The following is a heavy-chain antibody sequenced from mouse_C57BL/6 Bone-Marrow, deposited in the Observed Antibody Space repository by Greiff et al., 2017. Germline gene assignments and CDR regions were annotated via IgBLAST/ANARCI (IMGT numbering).Heavy chain of an antibody. J-gene: IGHJ3*01. CDR2: IRSKSNNYAT. Sequence: GGGLVQPKGSLKLSCAASGFSFNTYAMNWVRQAPGKGLEWVARIRSKSNNYATYYADSVKDRFTISRDDSESMLYLQMNNLKTEDTAMYYCVRHGDYPAWFAYWGQGTLGTVSA. CDR3: VRHGDYPAWFAY. CDR1: GFSFNTYA. V-gene: IGHV10-1*01. D-gene: IGHD2-4*01.